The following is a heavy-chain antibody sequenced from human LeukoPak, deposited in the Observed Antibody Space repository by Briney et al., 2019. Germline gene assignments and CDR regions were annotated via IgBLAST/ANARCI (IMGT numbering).Heavy chain of an antibody. V-gene: IGHV3-23*01. CDR1: GFTFSSFA. CDR2: ISGSGGST. J-gene: IGHJ4*02. Sequence: GGSLRLSCAASGFTFSSFAMHWVRQAPGKGLEWVSAISGSGGSTYYADSVKGRFTISRDNSKNTLYLQMNSLRAEDTAVYYCAKDRYFDWLLFDYWGQGTLVTVSS. D-gene: IGHD3-9*01. CDR3: AKDRYFDWLLFDY.